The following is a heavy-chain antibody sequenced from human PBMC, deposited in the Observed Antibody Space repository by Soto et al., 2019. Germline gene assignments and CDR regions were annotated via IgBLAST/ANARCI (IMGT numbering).Heavy chain of an antibody. J-gene: IGHJ6*02. CDR3: ARGLPPPYYYYGMDV. CDR1: GGSFSGYY. CDR2: INHSGST. V-gene: IGHV4-34*01. Sequence: SETLSLTCAVYGGSFSGYYWSWIRQPPGKGLEWIGEINHSGSTNYNPSLKSRVTISVDTSKNQFSLKLSSVTAADTAVYYCARGLPPPYYYYGMDVWGQGTTVTVSS.